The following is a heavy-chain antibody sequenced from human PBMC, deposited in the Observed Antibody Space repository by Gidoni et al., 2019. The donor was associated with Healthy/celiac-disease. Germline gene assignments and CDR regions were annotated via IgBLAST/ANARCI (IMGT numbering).Heavy chain of an antibody. CDR2: ITYDGSNK. D-gene: IGHD1-26*01. CDR3: AKVQDRGGSYYGVNY. J-gene: IGHJ4*02. Sequence: QVQLVESGGGVVQPGRSLGLSCAALGFTFGSYGMHWVRQAPGKGLEWVAVITYDGSNKYYADSVKGRFTISRDNSKNTLYLQMNSLRAEDTAVYYCAKVQDRGGSYYGVNYWGQGTLVTVSS. CDR1: GFTFGSYG. V-gene: IGHV3-30*18.